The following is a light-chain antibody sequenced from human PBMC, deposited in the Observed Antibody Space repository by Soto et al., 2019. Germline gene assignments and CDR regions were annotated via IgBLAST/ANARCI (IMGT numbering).Light chain of an antibody. CDR1: SSNIGAGYD. CDR3: QSYDSSLSGNVV. CDR2: GNS. V-gene: IGLV1-40*01. Sequence: QSVLTQPPSVSGAPGQRVTISCTGSSSNIGAGYDVHWYQQLPGTAPKLLIYGNSNRPSGVPDRFSGSKSGTSASLAITGLQAEDEADYYCQSYDSSLSGNVVFGGGTMVTVL. J-gene: IGLJ2*01.